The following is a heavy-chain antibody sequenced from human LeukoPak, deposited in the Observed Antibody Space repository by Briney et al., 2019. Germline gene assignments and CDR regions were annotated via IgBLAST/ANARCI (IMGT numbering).Heavy chain of an antibody. CDR2: IYHSGST. V-gene: IGHV4-38-2*02. Sequence: SETLSLTCTVSGYSISSGYYWGWIRQPPGKGLEWIGSIYHSGSTYYNPSLKSRVTVPVDTSKNQFSLKLSSVTAADTAVYYCARIARITMVRGVLGFDYWGQGTLVTVSS. J-gene: IGHJ4*02. CDR3: ARIARITMVRGVLGFDY. D-gene: IGHD3-10*01. CDR1: GYSISSGYY.